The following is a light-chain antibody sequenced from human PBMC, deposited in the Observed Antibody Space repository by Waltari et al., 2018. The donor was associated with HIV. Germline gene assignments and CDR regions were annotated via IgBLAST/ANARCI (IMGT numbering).Light chain of an antibody. V-gene: IGLV2-23*01. Sequence: QSALTQPASVSGSPGQSITISCTGTSSDVGRYNVVSWYQQHPGKAPKIMIYEDNKRPSGVSNRFSGSKSGNTASLTISGLQAEDEADYYCCSYTGSTTWVFGGGTKLTVL. J-gene: IGLJ3*02. CDR3: CSYTGSTTWV. CDR1: SSDVGRYNV. CDR2: EDN.